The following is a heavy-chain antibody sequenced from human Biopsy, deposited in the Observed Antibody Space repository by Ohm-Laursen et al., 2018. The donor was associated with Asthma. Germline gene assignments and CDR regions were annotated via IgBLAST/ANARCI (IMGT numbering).Heavy chain of an antibody. CDR2: ISYDGSNK. V-gene: IGHV3-30-3*01. J-gene: IGHJ4*02. CDR3: ARDLHPTNHLGELSEGFDY. CDR1: GFTFSSYA. D-gene: IGHD3-16*02. Sequence: SLRLSCAASGFTFSSYAMHWVRQAPGKGLEWVAVISYDGSNKYYADSVKGRFTISRDNSKNTLYLQMNSLRAEDTAVYYCARDLHPTNHLGELSEGFDYWGQGTLVTVPS.